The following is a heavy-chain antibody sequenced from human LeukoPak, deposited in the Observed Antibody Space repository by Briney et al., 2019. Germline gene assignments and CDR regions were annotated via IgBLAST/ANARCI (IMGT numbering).Heavy chain of an antibody. J-gene: IGHJ5*02. CDR3: AKDSITMVRGVRPNWFDP. CDR2: ISYDGSNK. V-gene: IGHV3-30*18. Sequence: GRSLRLSFAASGFTFSIYGMHWVRQAPGKGLEWVAVISYDGSNKYYADSVKGRFTISRDNSKNTLYLQMNSLRAEDTAVYYCAKDSITMVRGVRPNWFDPWGQGTLVTVSS. D-gene: IGHD3-10*01. CDR1: GFTFSIYG.